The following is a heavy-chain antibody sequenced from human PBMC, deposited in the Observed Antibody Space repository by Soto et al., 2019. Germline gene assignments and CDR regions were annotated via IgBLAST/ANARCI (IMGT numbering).Heavy chain of an antibody. J-gene: IGHJ6*03. Sequence: EVQLLESGGGLVQPGGSLRLSCAASGFTFSNFAMTWVRQAPGKGLEWVPTITNSGDNTYYADSVRGRFTISRDNSKSTLYLQMDSLRDGDTDTYYCAKAAGPSYYYDMEFCGKGTTVTVSS. CDR3: AKAAGPSYYYDMEF. V-gene: IGHV3-23*01. CDR2: ITNSGDNT. CDR1: GFTFSNFA.